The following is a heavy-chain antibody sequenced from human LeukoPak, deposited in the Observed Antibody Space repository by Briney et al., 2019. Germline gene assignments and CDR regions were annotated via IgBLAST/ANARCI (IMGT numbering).Heavy chain of an antibody. J-gene: IGHJ4*02. D-gene: IGHD1-7*01. CDR3: ARDYWWNYDY. Sequence: PGGSLRLSCSASGFTFLSYAMHWVRQAPGKGLEWVAVISKDGSDKYYPGSVRGRFTISRDNSKNTIYLQMDSLRAEDTAIYYCARDYWWNYDYWGQGTLVTVSS. CDR1: GFTFLSYA. V-gene: IGHV3-30-3*01. CDR2: ISKDGSDK.